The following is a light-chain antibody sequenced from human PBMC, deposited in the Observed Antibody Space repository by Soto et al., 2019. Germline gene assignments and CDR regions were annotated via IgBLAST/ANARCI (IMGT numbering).Light chain of an antibody. Sequence: EIVLTQSPGTLSVSPGERATLSCRASQSVGRNYLAWYQQKPGQAPRLLIHGASNRATGIPERFSGSGSGTDFTLTISRLEPEDFAVYNCQQYASSRLTFGGGTKVETK. CDR3: QQYASSRLT. CDR2: GAS. J-gene: IGKJ4*01. CDR1: QSVGRNY. V-gene: IGKV3-20*01.